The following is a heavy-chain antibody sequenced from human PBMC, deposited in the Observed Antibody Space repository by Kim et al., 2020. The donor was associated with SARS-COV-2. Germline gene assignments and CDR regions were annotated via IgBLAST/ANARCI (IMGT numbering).Heavy chain of an antibody. J-gene: IGHJ5*02. Sequence: GGSLRLSCAASGFTFGDYAMHWVRQAPGKGLEWVSGISWSSGSIGYADSVKGRFTISRDNAKNSLYLQMNSLRAEDTALYYCVKTETRASNLYLGWFDPWGPGNPGNGS. CDR1: GFTFGDYA. CDR2: ISWSSGSI. D-gene: IGHD4-4*01. V-gene: IGHV3-9*01. CDR3: VKTETRASNLYLGWFDP.